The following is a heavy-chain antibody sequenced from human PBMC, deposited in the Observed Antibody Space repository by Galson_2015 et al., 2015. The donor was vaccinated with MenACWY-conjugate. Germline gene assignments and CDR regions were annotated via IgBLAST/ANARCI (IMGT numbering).Heavy chain of an antibody. V-gene: IGHV1-3*01. CDR2: INAGNGNT. J-gene: IGHJ4*02. CDR1: GYTFIRYT. CDR3: ARYSAAAETFDY. D-gene: IGHD6-25*01. Sequence: SVKVSCKASGYTFIRYTIHWVRQAPGQRLEWMGWINAGNGNTKYSQKVQGRVTITRDTSASTSYMEMSSLIFDDTAIYYCARYSAAAETFDYWGQGTLVTVSS.